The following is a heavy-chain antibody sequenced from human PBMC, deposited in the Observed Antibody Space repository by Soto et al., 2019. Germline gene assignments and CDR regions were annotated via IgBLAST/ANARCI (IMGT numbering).Heavy chain of an antibody. CDR1: GGSISSSSYY. V-gene: IGHV4-39*01. D-gene: IGHD3-16*02. Sequence: SETLSLTCTVSGGSISSSSYYWGWIRQPPGKGLEWIGSIYYSGSTYYNPSLKSRVTISVDTSKNQFSLKLSSVTAADTAVYYCASVLSGNFDYWGQGTLVTVSS. J-gene: IGHJ4*02. CDR2: IYYSGST. CDR3: ASVLSGNFDY.